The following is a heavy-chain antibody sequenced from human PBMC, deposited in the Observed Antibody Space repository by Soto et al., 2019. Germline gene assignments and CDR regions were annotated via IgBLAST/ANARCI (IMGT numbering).Heavy chain of an antibody. D-gene: IGHD1-26*01. Sequence: LSLTCTVTGGSVTNGKYYWTWIRQSPGKGLEWIGFVYYTGTTTYNPSLKSRVTISLGPSKSQFSLTMTSVTAADAAVFYCARTGSNYGADAFDVWGQGTRVTV. CDR2: VYYTGTT. J-gene: IGHJ3*01. CDR3: ARTGSNYGADAFDV. V-gene: IGHV4-61*01. CDR1: GGSVTNGKYY.